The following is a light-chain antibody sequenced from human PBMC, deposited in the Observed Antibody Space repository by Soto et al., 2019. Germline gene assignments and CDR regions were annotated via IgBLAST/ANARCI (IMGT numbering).Light chain of an antibody. V-gene: IGKV3-15*01. CDR3: QQYHDWPPLT. CDR1: QSVGGT. Sequence: EILLTQSPATLSVSPGERATLSCRASQSVGGTLAWYQQKPGQAPRLLSYGASTRATGVPARFSGSGSGTEFTLTISSLQSEDLAVYYCQQYHDWPPLTFGGGTKVEIK. J-gene: IGKJ4*01. CDR2: GAS.